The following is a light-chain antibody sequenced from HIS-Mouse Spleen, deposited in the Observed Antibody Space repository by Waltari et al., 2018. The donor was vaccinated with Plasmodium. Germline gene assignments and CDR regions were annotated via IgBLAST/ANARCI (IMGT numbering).Light chain of an antibody. CDR2: AAS. CDR1: QSITSY. V-gene: IGKV1-39*01. J-gene: IGKJ1*01. Sequence: DIQMTQSPSSLSASVEVRVTIPCRASQSITSYLNWYQQKPGKAPKLLIYAASSLQSGVPSRFSGSGSGTDFTLTISSLQPEDFATYYCQQSYSTWTFGQGTKVEIK. CDR3: QQSYSTWT.